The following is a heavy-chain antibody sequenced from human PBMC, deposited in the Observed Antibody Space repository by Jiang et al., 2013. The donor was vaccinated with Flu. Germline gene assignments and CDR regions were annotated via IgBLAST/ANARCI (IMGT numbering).Heavy chain of an antibody. CDR2: IYSTGSA. CDR3: ARGRLLYFGSGASSYFDS. D-gene: IGHD3-10*01. Sequence: SGSGLVKPSQTLSLTCTVSGDSIDSGDDYWSWIRQTPGKGLEWIGHIYSTGSAYYDPSLMGRVSVSWDKSKSQFSLRLASVTAADTAVYFCARGRLLYFGSGASSYFDSWGRGMKVAVSS. CDR1: GDSIDSGDDY. J-gene: IGHJ4*02. V-gene: IGHV4-30-4*01.